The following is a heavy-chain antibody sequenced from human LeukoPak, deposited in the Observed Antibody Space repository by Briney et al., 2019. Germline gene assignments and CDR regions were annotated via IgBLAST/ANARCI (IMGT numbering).Heavy chain of an antibody. CDR1: GGSISSSSYY. J-gene: IGHJ3*02. D-gene: IGHD4-17*01. V-gene: IGHV4-39*07. CDR3: ARARNQYGDYRAGAFDI. Sequence: PSETLSLTCTVSGGSISSSSYYWGWIRQPPGKGLEWIGSIYYSGSTYYNPSLKSRVTISVDTSKNQFSLKLSSVTAADTAVYYCARARNQYGDYRAGAFDIWGQGTMVTVSS. CDR2: IYYSGST.